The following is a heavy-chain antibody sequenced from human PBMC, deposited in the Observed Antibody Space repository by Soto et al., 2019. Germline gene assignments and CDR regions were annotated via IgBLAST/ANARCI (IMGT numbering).Heavy chain of an antibody. CDR1: GFTFSSYG. D-gene: IGHD2-21*01. V-gene: IGHV3-33*01. CDR3: ARAEVVGIAPTATYDAFDI. J-gene: IGHJ3*02. CDR2: IWYDGSNK. Sequence: PGGSLRLSCAASGFTFSSYGMHWFRQAPGKGLEWVAVIWYDGSNKYYADSVKGRFTISRDNSKNTLYLQMNGLRAEDTAVYYCARAEVVGIAPTATYDAFDICGQGTRVTVAS.